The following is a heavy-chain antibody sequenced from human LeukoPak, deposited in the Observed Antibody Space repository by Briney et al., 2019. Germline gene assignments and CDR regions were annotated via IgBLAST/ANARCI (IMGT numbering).Heavy chain of an antibody. V-gene: IGHV4-59*01. CDR1: GGSISTYY. Sequence: PSETLSLTCTVSGGSISTYYWSWIRQPPGMGLEWIGNSYDSGSTYCNPSLKTRVTISVDTSKNQFSLKLSSETAADTAVYYCARVGSGSFDYWGQGTLVTVSS. CDR2: SYDSGST. CDR3: ARVGSGSFDY. J-gene: IGHJ4*02. D-gene: IGHD6-19*01.